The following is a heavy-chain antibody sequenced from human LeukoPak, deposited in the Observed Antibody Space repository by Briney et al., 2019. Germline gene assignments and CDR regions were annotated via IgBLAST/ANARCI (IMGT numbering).Heavy chain of an antibody. Sequence: SETLSLTCTVSGGSISSTNYYWSWIRQPPGKGLEWIGEINHSGSTNYNPSLKSRVTISVDTSKNQFSLKLSSVTAADTAVYYCAREGITMVRGVIPHYYYYMDVWGKGTTVTISS. CDR2: INHSGST. D-gene: IGHD3-10*01. J-gene: IGHJ6*03. V-gene: IGHV4-39*07. CDR1: GGSISSTNYY. CDR3: AREGITMVRGVIPHYYYYMDV.